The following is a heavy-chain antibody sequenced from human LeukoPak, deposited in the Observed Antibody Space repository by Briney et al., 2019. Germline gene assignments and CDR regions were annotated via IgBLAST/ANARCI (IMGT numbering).Heavy chain of an antibody. D-gene: IGHD3-9*01. Sequence: ASVKVSCKASGYTFTGYYMHWVRQAPGQGLEWRGRINPNSGGTNYAQKFQGRVTMTRDTSISTAYMELSRLRSDDTAVYYCARWEGILAFDYYYYMDDWGKGTTVTVSS. J-gene: IGHJ6*03. CDR2: INPNSGGT. CDR1: GYTFTGYY. V-gene: IGHV1-2*06. CDR3: ARWEGILAFDYYYYMDD.